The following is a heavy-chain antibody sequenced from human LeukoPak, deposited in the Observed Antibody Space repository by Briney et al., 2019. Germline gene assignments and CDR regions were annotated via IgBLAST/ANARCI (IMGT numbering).Heavy chain of an antibody. Sequence: GESLKISCKGSGYSFTSYWIGWVRQKPGKGLEWMGIIYPGDSDTRYSPSFQGQVTISADKSISTAYLQWSSLKASDTAMYYCAIAPYYYDSSGYYQDAFDIWGQGTMVTVS. CDR1: GYSFTSYW. V-gene: IGHV5-51*01. CDR2: IYPGDSDT. D-gene: IGHD3-22*01. CDR3: AIAPYYYDSSGYYQDAFDI. J-gene: IGHJ3*02.